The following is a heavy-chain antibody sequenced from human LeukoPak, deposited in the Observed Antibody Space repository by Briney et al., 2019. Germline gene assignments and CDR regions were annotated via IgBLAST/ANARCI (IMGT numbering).Heavy chain of an antibody. CDR3: AKVRVVFNWNYAYYFDY. J-gene: IGHJ4*02. V-gene: IGHV3-30*18. CDR1: GFTFSNYG. Sequence: GGSLRLSCVTSGFTFSNYGMHWVRQLPGKGLEWVAAISYDSEGNYHVDSVKGRFTISRDNSKNTLYLQMNSLRVEDTAVYYCAKVRVVFNWNYAYYFDYWGQGTLVTVSS. CDR2: ISYDSEGN. D-gene: IGHD1-7*01.